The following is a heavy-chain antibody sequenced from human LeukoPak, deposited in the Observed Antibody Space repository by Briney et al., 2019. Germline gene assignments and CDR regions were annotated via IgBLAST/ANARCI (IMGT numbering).Heavy chain of an antibody. J-gene: IGHJ6*02. CDR3: ASTGSYIYYYYYYGMDV. CDR2: IYYSGST. D-gene: IGHD1-14*01. CDR1: GGSISSSSYY. V-gene: IGHV4-39*01. Sequence: SETLSLTCTVSGGSISSSSYYWGWIRQPPGKGLEWIGSIYYSGSTYYNPSLKSRVTISVDTSKNQFSQKLSSVTAADTAVYYCASTGSYIYYYYYYGMDVWGQGTTVTVSS.